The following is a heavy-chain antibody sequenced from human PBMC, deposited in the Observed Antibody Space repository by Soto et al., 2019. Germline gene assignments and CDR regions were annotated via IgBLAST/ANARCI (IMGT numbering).Heavy chain of an antibody. J-gene: IGHJ6*02. Sequence: DVQLLESGGHWVQPGGSLRLSCSASGFTLSSYAMSWVRQAPGKGLEWVSSISVGGDMTYNSDSVRGRFTISRDNSNNALFLQMHNLRIEDTALYYCARGDRGGSGSPASYYYSGWDVWGQGATVIVS. CDR1: GFTLSSYA. V-gene: IGHV3-23*01. CDR3: ARGDRGGSGSPASYYYSGWDV. CDR2: ISVGGDMT. D-gene: IGHD3-10*01.